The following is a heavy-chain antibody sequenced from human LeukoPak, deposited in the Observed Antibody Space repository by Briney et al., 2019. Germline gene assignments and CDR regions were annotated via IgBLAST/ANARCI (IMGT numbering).Heavy chain of an antibody. CDR1: GYTFTGYY. Sequence: ASVKVSCKASGYTFTGYYMHWVRQAPGQGLEWMGWINPNSGGTNYAQKFQGWVTMTRDTSISTAYMELSRLRSDDTAVYYCAIPARYSSSWYPSDYYYGMDVWGQGTTVTVSS. J-gene: IGHJ6*02. CDR2: INPNSGGT. CDR3: AIPARYSSSWYPSDYYYGMDV. V-gene: IGHV1-2*04. D-gene: IGHD6-13*01.